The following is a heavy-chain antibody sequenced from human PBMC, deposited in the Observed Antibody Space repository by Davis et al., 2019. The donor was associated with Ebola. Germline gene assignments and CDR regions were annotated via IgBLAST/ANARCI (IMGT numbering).Heavy chain of an antibody. V-gene: IGHV4-59*01. D-gene: IGHD6-6*01. CDR1: GGSISSYY. CDR2: IYYSGST. Sequence: PSETLSLTCTVSGGSISSYYWSWIRQPPGKGLEWIGYIYYSGSTNYNPSLKSRVTISVDTSKNQFSLKLSSVTAADTAVYYCARLVMGPPPHYSSSSRGIFDYWGQGTLVTVSS. J-gene: IGHJ4*02. CDR3: ARLVMGPPPHYSSSSRGIFDY.